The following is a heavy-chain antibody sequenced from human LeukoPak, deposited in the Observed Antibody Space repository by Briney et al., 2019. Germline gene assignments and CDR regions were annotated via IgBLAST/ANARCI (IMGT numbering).Heavy chain of an antibody. D-gene: IGHD2-15*01. Sequence: GGSLRLSCAASAFGSSTYTMNWVRQAPGKGLEWVSSISSSSKYIFYADSVKGRFTISRDDANNSLYLQMNSLRAEDTAVYYCARGGSFTVYYFDYWGQGTLVTVSS. V-gene: IGHV3-21*06. J-gene: IGHJ4*02. CDR3: ARGGSFTVYYFDY. CDR2: ISSSSKYI. CDR1: AFGSSTYT.